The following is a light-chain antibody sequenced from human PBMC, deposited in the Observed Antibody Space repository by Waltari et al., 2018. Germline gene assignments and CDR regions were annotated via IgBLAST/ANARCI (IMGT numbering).Light chain of an antibody. J-gene: IGKJ4*01. CDR3: QQYSKWPLT. CDR2: AAS. CDR1: QSINNN. V-gene: IGKV3-15*01. Sequence: EIVMAQSPATLSVSPGESATLSCGASQSINNNLAWYQQKPGQAPRLLIYAASTRATGIPARFSGSGSGTEFTLTISSMQSEDFAVYHCQQYSKWPLTFGGGTKVEIK.